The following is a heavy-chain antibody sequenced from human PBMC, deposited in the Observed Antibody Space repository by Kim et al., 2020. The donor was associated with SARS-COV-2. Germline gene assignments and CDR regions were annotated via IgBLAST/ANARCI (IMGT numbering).Heavy chain of an antibody. J-gene: IGHJ4*02. CDR3: ATDKTPLAYCGGDCQTPLDY. V-gene: IGHV1-3*01. CDR1: GYTFTSYA. Sequence: ASVKVSCKASGYTFTSYAMHWVRQAPGQWLEWMGWINAGNGNTKYSQKFQGRVTITRDTSASTAYMELSSLRSEDTAVYYCATDKTPLAYCGGDCQTPLDYWGQGTLVTVSS. CDR2: INAGNGNT. D-gene: IGHD2-21*01.